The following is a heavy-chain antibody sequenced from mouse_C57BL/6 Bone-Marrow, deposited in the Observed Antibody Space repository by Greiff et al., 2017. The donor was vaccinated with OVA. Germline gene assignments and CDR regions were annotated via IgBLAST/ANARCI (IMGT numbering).Heavy chain of an antibody. Sequence: QVQLQQPGAELVMPGASVKLSCKASGYTFTSYWMHWVKQRPGQGLEWIGEIDPSDSYTNYNQKFKGKSTLTVDKSSSTAYMQLSSLTSVDSAVYYCARGGGYFDYWGQGTALTVSS. V-gene: IGHV1-69*01. J-gene: IGHJ2*01. CDR1: GYTFTSYW. CDR2: IDPSDSYT. CDR3: ARGGGYFDY.